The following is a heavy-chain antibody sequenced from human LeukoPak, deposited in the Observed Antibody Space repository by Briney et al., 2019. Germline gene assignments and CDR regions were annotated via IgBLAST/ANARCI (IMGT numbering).Heavy chain of an antibody. J-gene: IGHJ4*02. CDR2: IYYSGST. V-gene: IGHV4-39*01. CDR1: GGSISSSSYY. Sequence: SETLSLTCTVSGGSISSSSYYWGWIRQPPGKGLEWIGSIYYSGSTYYNPSLKSRVTISVDTSKNQFSLKLSSVTAADTAVYYCARQGLYSSGRLDYWGQGTLVTVSS. CDR3: ARQGLYSSGRLDY. D-gene: IGHD6-19*01.